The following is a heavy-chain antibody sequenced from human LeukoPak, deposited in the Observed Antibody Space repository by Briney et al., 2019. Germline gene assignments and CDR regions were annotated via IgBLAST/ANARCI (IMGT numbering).Heavy chain of an antibody. V-gene: IGHV3-48*03. Sequence: GGSLRLSCAASGFTFSSYEMNWVRQAPGKGLEWVSYISSSGSTIYYADSVKGRFTISRDNAKNSLYLQMNSLRAEDTAVYYCARGLVVVVTAHDYWGQGTLVTVSS. CDR2: ISSSGSTI. D-gene: IGHD2-21*02. CDR1: GFTFSSYE. CDR3: ARGLVVVVTAHDY. J-gene: IGHJ4*02.